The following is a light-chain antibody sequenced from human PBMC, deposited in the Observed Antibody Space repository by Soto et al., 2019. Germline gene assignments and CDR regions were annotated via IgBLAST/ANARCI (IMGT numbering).Light chain of an antibody. Sequence: QAVVTQPASVSGSPGQSITISCTGTSSDVGGYNYVSWYQQHPGKAPTLMSYDVSNRPSGVSNRFSGSKSGNTASLTISGLQAEDEADYYCSSYTSSSTLGVFGTGTQLTV. CDR2: DVS. J-gene: IGLJ1*01. V-gene: IGLV2-14*01. CDR3: SSYTSSSTLGV. CDR1: SSDVGGYNY.